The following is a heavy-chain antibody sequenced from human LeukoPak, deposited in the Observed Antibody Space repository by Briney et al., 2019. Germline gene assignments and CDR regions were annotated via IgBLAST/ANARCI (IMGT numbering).Heavy chain of an antibody. CDR2: ISSSGSTI. CDR1: GFTFSSYE. CDR3: ARENRRYSGITAERAFDI. Sequence: GGSLRLCCAASGFTFSSYEMNWVRQATGKGLEWVSYISSSGSTIYYADSVKGRFTISRDNAKNSLYLQINSLRAEDTAVYYCARENRRYSGITAERAFDIWGQGTMVTVSS. V-gene: IGHV3-48*03. D-gene: IGHD1-26*01. J-gene: IGHJ3*02.